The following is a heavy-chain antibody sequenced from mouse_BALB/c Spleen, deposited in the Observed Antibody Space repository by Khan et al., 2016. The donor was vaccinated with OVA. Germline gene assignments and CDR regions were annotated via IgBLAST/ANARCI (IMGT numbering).Heavy chain of an antibody. CDR2: ISSLAYSI. CDR3: ARSWAIDY. CDR1: GFTFSDYG. J-gene: IGHJ4*01. Sequence: EVELVESGGGLVQPGGSRKLSCAASGFTFSDYGLAWVRQAPGKGLEWVAFISSLAYSIYYEDNVKGRFTISTENAKNTLFLGMSSVSSDDTAMYYWARSWAIDYWGQGTSVTVSS. V-gene: IGHV5-15*02.